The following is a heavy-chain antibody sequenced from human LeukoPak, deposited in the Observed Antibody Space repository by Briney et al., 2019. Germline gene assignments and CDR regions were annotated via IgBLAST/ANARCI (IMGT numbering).Heavy chain of an antibody. CDR2: ISGSGGST. CDR3: AKDWYYDYPLGGDYFDY. Sequence: QAGGSLRLSCAASGFTFSSYAMSWVRQAPGKGLEWVSAISGSGGSTYYADSVKGRFTISRDNSKNTLYLQMNSLRAEDTAVYYCAKDWYYDYPLGGDYFDYWGQGTLVTVSS. D-gene: IGHD3-16*01. J-gene: IGHJ4*02. V-gene: IGHV3-23*01. CDR1: GFTFSSYA.